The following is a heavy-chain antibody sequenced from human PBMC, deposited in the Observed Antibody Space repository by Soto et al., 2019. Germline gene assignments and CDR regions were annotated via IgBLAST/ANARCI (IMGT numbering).Heavy chain of an antibody. Sequence: SETLSLTCTVSGGSISGYYWSWIRQPPGKGLEWIAYIYYSGSTNYNPSLKSRVTISVDTSKNQFSLKLSSVTAADTAVYYCARLVRWFDPWGQGTLVTVSS. D-gene: IGHD2-8*01. CDR2: IYYSGST. V-gene: IGHV4-59*01. CDR1: GGSISGYY. J-gene: IGHJ5*02. CDR3: ARLVRWFDP.